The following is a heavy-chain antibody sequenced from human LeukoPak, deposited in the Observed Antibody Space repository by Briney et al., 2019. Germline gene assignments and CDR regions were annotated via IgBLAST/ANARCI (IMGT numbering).Heavy chain of an antibody. CDR1: GHNFSSHW. D-gene: IGHD2-15*01. V-gene: IGHV5-51*01. CDR3: ARLLIHGRRNYYYYMDV. Sequence: GGSLKISCQAFGHNFSSHWIAWVRRLPGKGLGWMGIIFPADSDTRVSPSFQGQVTLSVDRSINTAYLQWSSLKASDTAMYYCARLLIHGRRNYYYYMDVWGKGTAVTVSS. J-gene: IGHJ6*03. CDR2: IFPADSDT.